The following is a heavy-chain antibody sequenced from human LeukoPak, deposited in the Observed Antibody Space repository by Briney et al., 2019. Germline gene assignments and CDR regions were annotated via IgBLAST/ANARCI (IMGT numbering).Heavy chain of an antibody. CDR3: AKSDWFDP. CDR1: EFTFSAYW. V-gene: IGHV3-74*01. CDR2: IRGDGSMT. Sequence: PGGSLRLSCAASEFTFSAYWMHWVRQAPGKGLVWVSRIRGDGSMTNYADSVKGRFTISRDNAKNTLYLQMNSLRVEDAAVYYCAKSDWFDPWGQGTLVTVSS. J-gene: IGHJ5*02.